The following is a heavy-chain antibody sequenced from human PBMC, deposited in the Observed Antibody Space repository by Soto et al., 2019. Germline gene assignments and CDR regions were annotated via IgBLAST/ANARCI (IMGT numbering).Heavy chain of an antibody. CDR2: ISWNSGSI. CDR1: GFTFDDYA. V-gene: IGHV3-9*01. D-gene: IGHD5-12*01. Sequence: PGGSLRLSCAASGFTFDDYAMHWVRQAPGKGLEWVSGISWNSGSIGYADSVKGRFTISRDNAKNSLYLQMNSLRAEDTALYYCAKGLSSGYDPIFDYWGQGTLVTVSS. CDR3: AKGLSSGYDPIFDY. J-gene: IGHJ4*02.